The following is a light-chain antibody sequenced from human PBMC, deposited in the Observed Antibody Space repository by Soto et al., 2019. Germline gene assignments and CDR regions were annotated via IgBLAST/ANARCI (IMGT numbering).Light chain of an antibody. CDR2: EVS. CDR3: SSYTSTSTPFV. CDR1: SSDVGDYNY. Sequence: SALAHPASVSGSPGQSITISCTGTSSDVGDYNYVSWYQQYPGKAPKLMIYEVSNRPSGVSNRFSGSKSGNTASLTISGLQAEDEADYYCSSYTSTSTPFVFGTGTKVT. J-gene: IGLJ1*01. V-gene: IGLV2-14*01.